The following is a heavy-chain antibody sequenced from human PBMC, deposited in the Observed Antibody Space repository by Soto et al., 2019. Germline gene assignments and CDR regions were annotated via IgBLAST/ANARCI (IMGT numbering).Heavy chain of an antibody. CDR1: GFTMSDAW. J-gene: IGHJ6*02. CDR2: IKSKPHGGTT. CDR3: TTFVMGRLGQGTLVTVSSGMDV. D-gene: IGHD6-19*01. Sequence: EVQLVESGGGLVKPGGSLRLSCAGSGFTMSDAWMSWVRQAPGKGLEWVGRIKSKPHGGTTDYAAPVKGRFTISRDDSKNTLDLQMNSLETEDTAVYYCTTFVMGRLGQGTLVTVSSGMDVWGQGTTVTASS. V-gene: IGHV3-15*01.